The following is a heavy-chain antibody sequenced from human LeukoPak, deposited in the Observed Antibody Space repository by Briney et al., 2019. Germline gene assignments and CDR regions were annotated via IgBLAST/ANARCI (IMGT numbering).Heavy chain of an antibody. CDR1: GYSFTGYY. Sequence: GASVKVSCKSSGYSFTGYYIHWVRQAPGQGPEWMGWVNPHNGDTNYLQKLQGRVTMTRDTSISTAYMELSILRSDDTAVYYCARDSGDYEEGYNWFDPWGQGTLVTVSS. D-gene: IGHD4-17*01. V-gene: IGHV1-2*02. J-gene: IGHJ5*02. CDR2: VNPHNGDT. CDR3: ARDSGDYEEGYNWFDP.